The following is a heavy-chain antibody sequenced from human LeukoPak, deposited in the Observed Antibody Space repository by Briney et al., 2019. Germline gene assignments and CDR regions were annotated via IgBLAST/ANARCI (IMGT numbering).Heavy chain of an antibody. J-gene: IGHJ6*04. CDR1: GFTFSSYE. D-gene: IGHD3-10*01. CDR3: ARDYYLGPMVRGVFYYYGMDV. Sequence: GGSLRLSCAASGFTFSSYEMNWVRQAPGKGLEWVSYISSSGGTIYYADSVKGRFTISRDNAKNSLYLQMNSLRAEDTAVYYCARDYYLGPMVRGVFYYYGMDVWGKGTTVTVSS. V-gene: IGHV3-48*03. CDR2: ISSSGGTI.